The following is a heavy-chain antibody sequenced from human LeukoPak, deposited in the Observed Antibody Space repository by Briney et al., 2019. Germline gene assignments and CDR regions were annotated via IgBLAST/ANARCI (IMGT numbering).Heavy chain of an antibody. CDR2: INPNSGGT. D-gene: IGHD5-18*01. CDR1: GYTFTGYY. J-gene: IGHJ4*02. Sequence: ASVKVSCKASGYTFTGYYMHWVRQAPGQGLEWMGWINPNSGGTNYAQKFQGRVTMTRDTSISTAYMELSRLRSDDTAVYYCARGPLRNSYGLYYFDYWGQGTLVTVSS. V-gene: IGHV1-2*02. CDR3: ARGPLRNSYGLYYFDY.